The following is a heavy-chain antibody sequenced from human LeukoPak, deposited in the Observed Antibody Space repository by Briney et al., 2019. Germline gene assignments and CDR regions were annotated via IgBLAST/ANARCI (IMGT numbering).Heavy chain of an antibody. V-gene: IGHV3-30*04. CDR1: GFTFSSYA. Sequence: PGGSLRLSCAASGFTFSSYAMHWVRQAPGKGLEWVAVISYDGSNKYYADSVKGRFTISRDNSKNTLSLQMNSLRTEDTAVYSCAASIPPASWVQGTLVTVSS. D-gene: IGHD2-21*01. CDR2: ISYDGSNK. J-gene: IGHJ5*02. CDR3: AASIPPAS.